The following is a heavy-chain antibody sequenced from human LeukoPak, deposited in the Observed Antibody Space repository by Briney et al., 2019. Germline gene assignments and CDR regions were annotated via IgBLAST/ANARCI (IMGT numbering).Heavy chain of an antibody. V-gene: IGHV3-64D*06. J-gene: IGHJ4*02. CDR1: GXTVSSYD. CDR3: VKDLDYSAYGYFDY. CDR2: ISSNGGST. D-gene: IGHD5-12*01. Sequence: GGSLRLSCSAYGXTVSSYDMHWVRQAPGKGLQYVSAISSNGGSTYYADSVKGRFTISRDNSKNTLSLQMSSLRAEDTAVYYCVKDLDYSAYGYFDYWGQGTLVTVSS.